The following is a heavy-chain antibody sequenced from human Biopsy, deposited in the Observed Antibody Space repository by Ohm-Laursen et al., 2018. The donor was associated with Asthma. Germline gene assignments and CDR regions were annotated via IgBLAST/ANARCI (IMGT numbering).Heavy chain of an antibody. V-gene: IGHV3-30-3*01. CDR1: GFTFRSYA. D-gene: IGHD3-3*01. J-gene: IGHJ4*02. Sequence: SLRLSCAASGFTFRSYAMHWVRQAPGKGLEWVAVGGRYYDGGLKYYADSVNGRFTVSRDDSKNTLYLQMNSLRPDDSAGYYCARDVMEWYLPAFDFWGQGTLVTVSS. CDR2: GGRYYDGGLK. CDR3: ARDVMEWYLPAFDF.